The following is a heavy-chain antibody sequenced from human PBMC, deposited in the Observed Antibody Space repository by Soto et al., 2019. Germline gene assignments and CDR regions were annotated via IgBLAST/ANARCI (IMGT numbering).Heavy chain of an antibody. CDR2: IIPIFGTA. V-gene: IGHV1-69*12. CDR1: GGTFSSYA. Sequence: QVQLVQSGAEVKKPGSSVKVSCKASGGTFSSYAISWVRQAPGQGLEWMGGIIPIFGTANYAQKFQGRVTITGAQSKSTGQMEVSRLRSEEPAVYFRASPRLPNFSFPGMDLWGQGATVTVSS. D-gene: IGHD5-18*01. J-gene: IGHJ6*02. CDR3: ASPRLPNFSFPGMDL.